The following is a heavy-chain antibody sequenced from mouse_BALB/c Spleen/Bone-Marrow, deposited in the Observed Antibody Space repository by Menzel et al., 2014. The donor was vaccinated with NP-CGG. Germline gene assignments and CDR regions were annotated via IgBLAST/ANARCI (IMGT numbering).Heavy chain of an antibody. CDR2: IYPSDSYT. Sequence: VQLQESGAELVRPGASVKVSCKASGYTFTSYWINWVKQRPGQGLEWIGNIYPSDSYTNYNQNFKDKATLTVDKSSSTGYMQISSRTSEDAAVYFCTRQYGNYYAMDYWGQGTSVTVSS. J-gene: IGHJ4*01. CDR1: GYTFTSYW. CDR3: TRQYGNYYAMDY. D-gene: IGHD2-10*02. V-gene: IGHV1S126*01.